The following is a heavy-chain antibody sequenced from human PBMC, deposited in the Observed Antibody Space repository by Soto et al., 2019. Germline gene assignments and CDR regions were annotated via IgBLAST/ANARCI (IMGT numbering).Heavy chain of an antibody. Sequence: QVQLVQSGAEVKKPGASVKVSCKASGYTFTSYDINWVRQATGQGLEWMGWMNPNSGNTGYAQKFQGRVTMTRNTSISTAYMELSSLRSEDSDVYYCARLVVPAAIPYYYYMDVWGRGTTVTVSS. CDR1: GYTFTSYD. CDR3: ARLVVPAAIPYYYYMDV. J-gene: IGHJ6*03. CDR2: MNPNSGNT. V-gene: IGHV1-8*01. D-gene: IGHD2-2*01.